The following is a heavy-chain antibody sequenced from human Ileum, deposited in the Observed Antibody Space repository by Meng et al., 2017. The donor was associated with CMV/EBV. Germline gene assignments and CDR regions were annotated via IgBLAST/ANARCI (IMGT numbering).Heavy chain of an antibody. CDR2: ISYDGSHR. CDR3: ARELEVVWSGFDGGNWFDH. D-gene: IGHD3-3*01. Sequence: GGSLRLSCAASGFTFSSYPMHWVRQAPGKGLGWVAVISYDGSHRFYADSVKGRFTIHRDNSNNTLYLQMNSLKPEDTAVYYCARELEVVWSGFDGGNWFDHWGQGTLVTVSS. CDR1: GFTFSSYP. J-gene: IGHJ5*02. V-gene: IGHV3-30*04.